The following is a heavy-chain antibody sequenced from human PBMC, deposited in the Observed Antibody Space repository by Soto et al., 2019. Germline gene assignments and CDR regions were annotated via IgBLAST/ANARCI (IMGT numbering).Heavy chain of an antibody. Sequence: PGGSLRLSCSASGFTFNSYAMHWVRQAPGKGLEYVSAISSNGGSTYYGDSVKGRFTISRDNSKNTLYLQMSSLRAEDKAVYYCVKGAITMVRGVIASAEYFHHWGQGTLVTVSS. CDR1: GFTFNSYA. D-gene: IGHD3-10*01. CDR2: ISSNGGST. J-gene: IGHJ1*01. V-gene: IGHV3-64D*06. CDR3: VKGAITMVRGVIASAEYFHH.